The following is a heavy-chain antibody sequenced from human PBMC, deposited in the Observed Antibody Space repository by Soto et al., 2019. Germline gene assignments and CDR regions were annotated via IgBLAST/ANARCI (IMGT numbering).Heavy chain of an antibody. CDR1: GYTFTGYY. Sequence: ASVKVSCKASGYTFTGYYMHWLRQSPGQGLEWMGWINPNSGGTNYAQKFQGRVTMTRDTSISTAYMELSRLRSDDTAVYYCARLYYDFWSGYEANYGMDVWGQGTTVTSP. V-gene: IGHV1-2*02. CDR3: ARLYYDFWSGYEANYGMDV. CDR2: INPNSGGT. J-gene: IGHJ6*02. D-gene: IGHD3-3*01.